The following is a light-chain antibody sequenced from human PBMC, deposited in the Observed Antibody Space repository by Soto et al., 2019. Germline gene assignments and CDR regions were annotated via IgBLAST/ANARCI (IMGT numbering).Light chain of an antibody. V-gene: IGLV2-23*03. CDR2: EGS. CDR1: SSDVGSYNL. J-gene: IGLJ2*01. Sequence: QSVLTQPASVSGSPGQSITISCTGTSSDVGSYNLVSWYQQHPGKAPKLMIYEGSKRHSGVSNRFSGSKSGNTASLTISGLQAEDEADYYCCSYACSSTFVVFGGGTQLTVL. CDR3: CSYACSSTFVV.